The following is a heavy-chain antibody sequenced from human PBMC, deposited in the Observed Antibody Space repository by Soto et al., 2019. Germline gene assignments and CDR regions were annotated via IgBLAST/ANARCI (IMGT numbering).Heavy chain of an antibody. J-gene: IGHJ6*03. D-gene: IGHD3-10*01. CDR1: GGPISSYY. CDR3: ARVYYYGSGSYAYYYYYMDV. CDR2: IYYSGST. V-gene: IGHV4-59*01. Sequence: QVQLQESGPGLVKPSETLSLTCTVSGGPISSYYWSWIRQPPGKGLEWIGYIYYSGSTNYNPSLKSRVTISVDTSKNQFSLKLSSVTAADTAVYYCARVYYYGSGSYAYYYYYMDVWGKGTTVTVSS.